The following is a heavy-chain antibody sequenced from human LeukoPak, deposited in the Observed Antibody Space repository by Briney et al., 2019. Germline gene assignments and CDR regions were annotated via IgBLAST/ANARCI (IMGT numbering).Heavy chain of an antibody. J-gene: IGHJ6*03. CDR3: ASLYYYDSSAPHYPERIDYYYYMDV. CDR2: INPNSGGT. D-gene: IGHD3-22*01. CDR1: GYTFTGYY. V-gene: IGHV1-2*02. Sequence: GASVKVSCKASGYTFTGYYMHWVRQAPGQGLEWMGWINPNSGGTNYAQKFQGRVTITADKSTSTAYMELSSLRSEDTAVYYCASLYYYDSSAPHYPERIDYYYYMDVWGKGTTVTVSS.